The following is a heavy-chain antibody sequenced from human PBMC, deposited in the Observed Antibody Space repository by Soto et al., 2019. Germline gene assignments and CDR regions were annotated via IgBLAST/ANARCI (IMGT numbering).Heavy chain of an antibody. Sequence: QVTLKESGPVLVKPTETLTLTCTVSGFSLSNARMGVSWIRQPPGKALEWLAHIFSNDEKSYSTSLKSRLTISKDTSKSQVVLTMTNMDPVDTATYYCARIIVEMATIQNWFDPWGQGTLVTVSS. D-gene: IGHD5-12*01. CDR2: IFSNDEK. CDR1: GFSLSNARMG. V-gene: IGHV2-26*01. CDR3: ARIIVEMATIQNWFDP. J-gene: IGHJ5*02.